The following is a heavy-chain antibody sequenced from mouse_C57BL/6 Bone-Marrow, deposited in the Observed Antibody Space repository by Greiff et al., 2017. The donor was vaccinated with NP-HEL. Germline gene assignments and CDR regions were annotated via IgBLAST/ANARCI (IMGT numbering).Heavy chain of an antibody. J-gene: IGHJ2*01. CDR1: GYTFTSYT. Sequence: QVQLKQSGAELARPGASVKMSCKASGYTFTSYTMHWVKQRPGQGLEWIGYINPSSGYTKYNQKFKDKATLTADKSSSTAYMQLSSLTSEDSAVYYCAFADGYYEAGYWGKGTTLTVSS. D-gene: IGHD2-3*01. CDR3: AFADGYYEAGY. V-gene: IGHV1-4*01. CDR2: INPSSGYT.